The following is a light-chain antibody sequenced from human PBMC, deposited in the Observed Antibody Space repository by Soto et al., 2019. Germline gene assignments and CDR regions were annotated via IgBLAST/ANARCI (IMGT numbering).Light chain of an antibody. CDR2: GNN. Sequence: HSALTQPPSASGTPWQRVTISCSGSGSSIGANTVNWYRQLPGTAPKLLIYGNNQRPSGVPDRFSGSKSGTSASLAISGLQSEDEAEYYCAAWDGSLNNVLFGGGTKVTVL. CDR1: GSSIGANT. CDR3: AAWDGSLNNVL. V-gene: IGLV1-44*01. J-gene: IGLJ2*01.